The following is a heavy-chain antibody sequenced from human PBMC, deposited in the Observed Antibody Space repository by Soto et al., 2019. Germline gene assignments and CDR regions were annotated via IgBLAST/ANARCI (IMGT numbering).Heavy chain of an antibody. Sequence: ASVKVSCKASGYTFTGFFMDWVRQAPGQGLGWMGWINPNSGGTNYAQKFEGMVTMTRDTATSTAYIELSRLRSDDTAVYYCARVLRSSYGQNWFDPWGQGTLVTVSS. D-gene: IGHD5-18*01. J-gene: IGHJ5*02. CDR1: GYTFTGFF. CDR3: ARVLRSSYGQNWFDP. CDR2: INPNSGGT. V-gene: IGHV1-2*02.